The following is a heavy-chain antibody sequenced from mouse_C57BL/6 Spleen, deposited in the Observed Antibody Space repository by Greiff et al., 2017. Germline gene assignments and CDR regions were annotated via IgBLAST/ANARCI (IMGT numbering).Heavy chain of an antibody. Sequence: VHVKQSGPVLVKPGASVKMSCKASGYTFTDYYMNWVKQSHGKSLEWIGVINPYNGGTSYNQKFKGKATLTVDKSSSTAYMELNSLTSEDSAVYYCARKGLEGDYYAMDYWGQGTSVTVSS. V-gene: IGHV1-19*01. CDR3: ARKGLEGDYYAMDY. CDR2: INPYNGGT. CDR1: GYTFTDYY. D-gene: IGHD2-2*01. J-gene: IGHJ4*01.